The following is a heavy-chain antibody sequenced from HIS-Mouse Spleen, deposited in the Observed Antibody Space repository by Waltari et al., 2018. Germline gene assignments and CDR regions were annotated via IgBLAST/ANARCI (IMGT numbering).Heavy chain of an antibody. D-gene: IGHD6-13*01. CDR2: IYYSGST. CDR1: GGSIRSSSYY. CDR3: AREIPYSSSWYDWYFDL. V-gene: IGHV4-39*07. Sequence: QLQLQESGPGLVKPSETLSLTCPVSGGSIRSSSYYGGWIRQPPGKGLEWIGSIYYSGSTYYNPSLKSRVTISVDTSKNQFSLKLSSVTAADTAVYYCAREIPYSSSWYDWYFDLWGRGTLVTVSS. J-gene: IGHJ2*01.